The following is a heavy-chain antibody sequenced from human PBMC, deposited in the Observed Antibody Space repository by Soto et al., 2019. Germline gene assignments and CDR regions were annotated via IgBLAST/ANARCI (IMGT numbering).Heavy chain of an antibody. Sequence: QLQLQESGPGLVKPSGTLSLTCAVSGGSISSSNWWSWVRQPPGKGLEWIGEIYHSGSTNYNPSLKIRVTISVDKSKNHFSLKLSSVTAADTAVYYCARERRRWLHPYYFDYWGQGTLVPVSS. CDR2: IYHSGST. D-gene: IGHD5-12*01. J-gene: IGHJ4*02. CDR1: GGSISSSNW. V-gene: IGHV4-4*02. CDR3: ARERRRWLHPYYFDY.